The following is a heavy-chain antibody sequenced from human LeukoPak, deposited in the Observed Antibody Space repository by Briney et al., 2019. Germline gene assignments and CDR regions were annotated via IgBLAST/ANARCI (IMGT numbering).Heavy chain of an antibody. CDR3: AREGLAYGHFDY. D-gene: IGHD4-17*01. CDR2: IGTAGDT. CDR1: GFTFSSYD. Sequence: GGSLRLSSAASGFTFSSYDMQWVRQATGKGLEWVSAIGTAGDTYYPGSVKGRFTISRENAKNSLYLQMNSLRAGDTAVYYCAREGLAYGHFDYWGQGTLVTVSS. V-gene: IGHV3-13*01. J-gene: IGHJ4*02.